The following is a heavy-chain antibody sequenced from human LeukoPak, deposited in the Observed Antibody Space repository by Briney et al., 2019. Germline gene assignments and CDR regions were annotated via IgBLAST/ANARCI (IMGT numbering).Heavy chain of an antibody. CDR3: ARTNIVVVPAAQYYYYYMDV. V-gene: IGHV4-34*01. CDR2: INHSGGT. D-gene: IGHD2-2*01. Sequence: PSETLSLTCAVYGGSFSGYYWSWIRQPPGKGLEWIGEINHSGGTNYNPSLKSRVTISVDTSKNQFSLKLSSVTAADTAVYYCARTNIVVVPAAQYYYYYMDVWGKGTTVTVSS. CDR1: GGSFSGYY. J-gene: IGHJ6*03.